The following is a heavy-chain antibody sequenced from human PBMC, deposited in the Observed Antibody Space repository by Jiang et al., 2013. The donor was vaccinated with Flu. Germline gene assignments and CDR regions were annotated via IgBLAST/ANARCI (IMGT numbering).Heavy chain of an antibody. CDR1: GGSFSGYY. D-gene: IGHD3-22*01. CDR3: ARATYYYDSSGSYGY. Sequence: LLKPSETLSLTCAVYGGSFSGYYWSWIRQPPGKGLEWIGEINHSGSTNYNPSLKSRVTISVDTSKNQFSLKLSSVTAADTAVYYCARATYYYDSSGSYGYWGQGTLVTVSS. V-gene: IGHV4-34*01. CDR2: INHSGST. J-gene: IGHJ4*02.